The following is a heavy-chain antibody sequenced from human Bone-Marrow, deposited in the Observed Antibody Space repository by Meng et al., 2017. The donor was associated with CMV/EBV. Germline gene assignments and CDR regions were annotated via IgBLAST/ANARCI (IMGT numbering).Heavy chain of an antibody. Sequence: GESLKISCAASGFTYRSCAMHCVRQATGKGLEWVAVISYDGSNKYYADSVKGRFSIYRDNSKNTLYLQMNSRRDEDTGVYYCARGSSRNNDYWGQGTLVTVSS. CDR3: ARGSSRNNDY. D-gene: IGHD6-13*01. J-gene: IGHJ4*02. CDR2: ISYDGSNK. V-gene: IGHV3-30*04. CDR1: GFTYRSCA.